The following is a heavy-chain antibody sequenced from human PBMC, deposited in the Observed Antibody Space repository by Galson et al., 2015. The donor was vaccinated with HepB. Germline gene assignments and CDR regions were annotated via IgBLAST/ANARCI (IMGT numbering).Heavy chain of an antibody. V-gene: IGHV1-18*01. Sequence: SVKVSCKASGYSFTSYSITWVRQAPGQGLEWMGRISIYNGHTNYARNLQDRVTLTTDTSTSTAYMELRSLTSDDTAVYYCARSRSPGELSAGGGWLDLWGQGTLVTAAS. CDR3: ARSRSPGELSAGGGWLDL. CDR1: GYSFTSYS. J-gene: IGHJ5*02. CDR2: ISIYNGHT. D-gene: IGHD4-23*01.